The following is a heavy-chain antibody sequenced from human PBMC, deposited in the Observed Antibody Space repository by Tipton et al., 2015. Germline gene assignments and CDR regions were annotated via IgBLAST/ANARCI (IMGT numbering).Heavy chain of an antibody. Sequence: TLSLTCTVSGDSIHKYYLTWIRQPPGRGLEWIGYIYYSGSTNYNPSLRSRVAMSMDTSKNQFSLKLSSVIAADTAVYYCARASIIQGYYHDSSRYYLFNSWGQGTLVTVSS. CDR2: IYYSGST. CDR1: GDSIHKYY. D-gene: IGHD3-22*01. J-gene: IGHJ1*01. CDR3: ARASIIQGYYHDSSRYYLFNS. V-gene: IGHV4-59*01.